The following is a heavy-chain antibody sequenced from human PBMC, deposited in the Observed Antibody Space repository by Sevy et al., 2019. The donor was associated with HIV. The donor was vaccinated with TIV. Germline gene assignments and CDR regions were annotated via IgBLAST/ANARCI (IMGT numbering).Heavy chain of an antibody. CDR3: ARGCGGDCAGAFDI. Sequence: GGSLRLSCAASGFTFSSYWMHWVRQAPGKGLVWVSRINSDGSSTHYADSVKGRFTISRDNAKNTLHLQMNSLRAEDTAVYYCARGCGGDCAGAFDIWGQGTMVTVSS. J-gene: IGHJ3*02. CDR2: INSDGSST. CDR1: GFTFSSYW. V-gene: IGHV3-74*01. D-gene: IGHD2-21*02.